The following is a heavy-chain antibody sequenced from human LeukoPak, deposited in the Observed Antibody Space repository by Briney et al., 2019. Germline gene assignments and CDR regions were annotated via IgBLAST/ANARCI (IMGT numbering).Heavy chain of an antibody. J-gene: IGHJ4*02. D-gene: IGHD3-10*01. V-gene: IGHV4-39*07. CDR3: ARRSNGSGSYYRPYPYYFDY. Sequence: SETLSLTCTVSGGSISSSSYYWGWIRQPPGKGLEWIGSIYYSGSTYYNPSLKSRVTISVDTSKNQFSLKLSSVTAADTAVYYCARRSNGSGSYYRPYPYYFDYWGQGTLVTVSS. CDR2: IYYSGST. CDR1: GGSISSSSYY.